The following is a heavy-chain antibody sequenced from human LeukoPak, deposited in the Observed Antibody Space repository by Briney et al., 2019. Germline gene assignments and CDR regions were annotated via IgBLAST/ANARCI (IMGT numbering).Heavy chain of an antibody. J-gene: IGHJ6*02. Sequence: SETLSLTCTVSGGSISSYYWSWIRQPPGEGLEWIGYIYYSGSTNYNPSLKSRVTISVDTSKNQFSLNLSSATAADTAVYYCARDQGYGMDVWGQGPRSPSP. CDR2: IYYSGST. CDR3: ARDQGYGMDV. V-gene: IGHV4-59*01. CDR1: GGSISSYY.